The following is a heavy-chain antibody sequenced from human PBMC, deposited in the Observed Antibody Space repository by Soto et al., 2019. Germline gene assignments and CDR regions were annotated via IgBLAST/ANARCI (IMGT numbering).Heavy chain of an antibody. CDR3: AISNSYGRVDF. CDR1: GSTLNSYT. Sequence: QVQLVQYGAEVKKPGSSVRVSCKASGSTLNSYTISWVRQAPGQGLEWMGGIIPVFGTPDYAQKFKGRVTITADQSTGTAFLDLFSLRSEDTAIYYCAISNSYGRVDFWGQGTLVTVSS. CDR2: IIPVFGTP. D-gene: IGHD4-17*01. V-gene: IGHV1-69*01. J-gene: IGHJ4*02.